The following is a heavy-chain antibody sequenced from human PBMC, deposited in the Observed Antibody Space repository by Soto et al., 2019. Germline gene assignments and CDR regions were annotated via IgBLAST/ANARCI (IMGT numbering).Heavy chain of an antibody. Sequence: RLSCAASGLTFSNFAMTWVRQAPGKGLQWVSIVSGRGDITYYADSVKGRFTVSRDNSKNTLYLQMSSLRAEDTAIYYCAKTQGFIRDNWFDPWGQGTLVTVSS. CDR2: VSGRGDIT. CDR1: GLTFSNFA. V-gene: IGHV3-23*01. CDR3: AKTQGFIRDNWFDP. J-gene: IGHJ5*02. D-gene: IGHD3-10*01.